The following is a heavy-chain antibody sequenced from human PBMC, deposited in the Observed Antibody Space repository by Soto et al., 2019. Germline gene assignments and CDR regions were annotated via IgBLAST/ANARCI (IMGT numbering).Heavy chain of an antibody. CDR3: TRGGGDARYLDY. D-gene: IGHD2-21*02. CDR1: GFTFSDHY. J-gene: IGHJ4*02. CDR2: TRNKANSYTT. Sequence: EVQLVESGGGLVQPGGSLRLSGAASGFTFSDHYMDWVRQAPGRGLEWIVRTRNKANSYTTEYAASVRGSFIISRDASENSLSLQMTSLRTDDTALYYCTRGGGDARYLDYWGKGSLVTVS. V-gene: IGHV3-72*01.